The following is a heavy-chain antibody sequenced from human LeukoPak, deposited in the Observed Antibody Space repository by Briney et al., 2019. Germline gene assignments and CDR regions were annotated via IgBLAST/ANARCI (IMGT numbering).Heavy chain of an antibody. D-gene: IGHD2-2*01. V-gene: IGHV4-34*01. CDR3: ARGPDCSSTSCFWAFDI. CDR1: GGSFSGYY. J-gene: IGHJ3*02. Sequence: SGTLSLTCAVYGGSFSGYYWSWIRQPPGKGLEWIGEINHSGSTNYNPSLKSRVTLSVDTSKNQFSLKLSSVTAADTAVYYCARGPDCSSTSCFWAFDIWGQGTMVTVSS. CDR2: INHSGST.